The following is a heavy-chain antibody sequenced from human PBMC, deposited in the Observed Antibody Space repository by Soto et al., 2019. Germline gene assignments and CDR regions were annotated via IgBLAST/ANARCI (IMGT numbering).Heavy chain of an antibody. CDR1: GFTFSNYE. J-gene: IGHJ6*03. D-gene: IGHD6-13*01. Sequence: EAQLVESGGGLVQPGGSLRLSCAASGFTFSNYEMHWVRQAPGKGLEYVSGISNNGAHTDYAKSVKGRFTISRDNSENILYLQTGRLRAVDMALYYCARRGYGSRWPNVYMDVWANGTTVTVSS. CDR2: ISNNGAHT. V-gene: IGHV3-64*01. CDR3: ARRGYGSRWPNVYMDV.